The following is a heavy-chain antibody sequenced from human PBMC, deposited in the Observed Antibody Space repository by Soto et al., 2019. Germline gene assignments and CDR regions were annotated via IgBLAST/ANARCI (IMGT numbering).Heavy chain of an antibody. CDR2: IGASGNT. V-gene: IGHV3-23*01. CDR3: AKDGDPSTTTWGAFEY. CDR1: GFTFSNYA. D-gene: IGHD4-17*01. Sequence: EVQLLESGGGLVQPGGSLRLSCAASGFTFSNYAMSWVRQAPGKGLEWLSGIGASGNTHYADSVKGRFTISRDNSKNTLYLQMNSLRAEDTDVYYCAKDGDPSTTTWGAFEYWGQGTLVTVS. J-gene: IGHJ4*02.